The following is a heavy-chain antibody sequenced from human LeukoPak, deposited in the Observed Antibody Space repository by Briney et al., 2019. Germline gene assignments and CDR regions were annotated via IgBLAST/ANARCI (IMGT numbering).Heavy chain of an antibody. CDR1: GGSFSGYY. V-gene: IGHV4-34*01. Sequence: SETLSLTYAVYGGSFSGYYWSWIRQPPGKGLEWIGEINHRGSTNYKPSLKSRVTISVDTSKNQLSLRLTSVTAADTAVYYCARGRTGTMVRGGTYYYGMDVWGQGTTVTVSS. J-gene: IGHJ6*02. D-gene: IGHD3-10*01. CDR2: INHRGST. CDR3: ARGRTGTMVRGGTYYYGMDV.